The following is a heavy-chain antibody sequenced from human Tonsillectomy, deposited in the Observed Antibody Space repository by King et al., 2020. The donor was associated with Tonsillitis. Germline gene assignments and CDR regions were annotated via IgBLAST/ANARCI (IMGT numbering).Heavy chain of an antibody. Sequence: VQLQESGPGLVKPSQTLSLTCAVSGGSISSGGYSWSWIRQPPGKGLEWIGYIYYSGSTYYNPSLKSRVTISVDTSKNQFSLKLSSVTAADTAVYYCPREKKSPGQTWFDPWGQGTLVTVSS. CDR1: GGSISSGGYS. V-gene: IGHV4-30-4*07. J-gene: IGHJ5*02. CDR3: PREKKSPGQTWFDP. CDR2: IYYSGST.